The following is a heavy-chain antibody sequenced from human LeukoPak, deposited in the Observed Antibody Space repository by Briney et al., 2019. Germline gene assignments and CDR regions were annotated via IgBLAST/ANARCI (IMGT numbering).Heavy chain of an antibody. D-gene: IGHD1-26*01. CDR3: AKDWTVLTSRGSPADY. Sequence: PGGSLRLSCAASGFTFNRYGMHWIRQAPGKGLEWVTFIRNDGTDKYYTDSVRGRFTISRDNSKNTLYLQMNSLRPEDTAVYYCAKDWTVLTSRGSPADYRGQGTLVTVSS. CDR2: IRNDGTDK. CDR1: GFTFNRYG. V-gene: IGHV3-30*02. J-gene: IGHJ4*02.